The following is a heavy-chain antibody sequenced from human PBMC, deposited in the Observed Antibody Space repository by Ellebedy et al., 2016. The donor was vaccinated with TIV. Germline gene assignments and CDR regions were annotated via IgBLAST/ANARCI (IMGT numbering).Heavy chain of an antibody. J-gene: IGHJ4*02. CDR3: ARRYSGSSYHYFDY. V-gene: IGHV4-59*08. CDR1: GGSISSNY. Sequence: MPSETLSLTCTVSGGSISSNYWDWIRQPPGKGLEWIGYIYNSVITNYNPSLKSRVTMSVDTSKRQLSLKLRSVTAAETDVYYCARRYSGSSYHYFDYWGQGTLVIVSS. CDR2: IYNSVIT. D-gene: IGHD1-26*01.